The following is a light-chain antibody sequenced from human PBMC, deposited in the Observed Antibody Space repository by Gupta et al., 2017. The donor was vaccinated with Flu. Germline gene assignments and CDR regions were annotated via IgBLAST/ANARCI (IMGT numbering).Light chain of an antibody. J-gene: IGKJ4*01. CDR1: QSVRNN. CDR3: QQDSGWPIT. V-gene: IGKV3-15*01. CDR2: GVS. Sequence: ETVMTQSPATLSVSPGESATLSCRASQSVRNNYLGCYQQNPGQAPRLLIYGVSTRATGVPARFSGSGSATDFTLTISILQSEEFAVYCCQQDSGWPITFGGGTKVEIK.